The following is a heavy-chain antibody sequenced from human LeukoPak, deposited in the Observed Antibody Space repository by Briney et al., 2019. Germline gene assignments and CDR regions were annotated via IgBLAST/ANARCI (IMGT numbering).Heavy chain of an antibody. CDR1: GFTFSSYA. J-gene: IGHJ4*02. CDR3: AREPLSRDYYDSSGFDY. V-gene: IGHV3-30-3*01. D-gene: IGHD3-22*01. Sequence: PGRSLRLSCAASGFTFSSYAMHWVRQAPGKGLEWVAVISYGGSNKYYADSVKGRFTISRDNSKNTLYLQMNSLRAEDTAVYYCAREPLSRDYYDSSGFDYWGQGTLVTVSS. CDR2: ISYGGSNK.